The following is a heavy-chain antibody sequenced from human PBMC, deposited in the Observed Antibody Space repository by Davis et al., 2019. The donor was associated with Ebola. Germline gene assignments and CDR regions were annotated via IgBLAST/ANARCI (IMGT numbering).Heavy chain of an antibody. J-gene: IGHJ6*02. CDR1: GYTFTGYY. V-gene: IGHV1-2*04. Sequence: AASVKVSCKASGYTFTGYYMHWVRQAPGQGLEWMGWINPNSGGTNYAQKFQGWVTMTRDTSISTAYMELSRLRSDDTAVYYCARANLGAYYDFWSGLGDYYYYGMDVWGQGTTVTVSS. D-gene: IGHD3-3*01. CDR3: ARANLGAYYDFWSGLGDYYYYGMDV. CDR2: INPNSGGT.